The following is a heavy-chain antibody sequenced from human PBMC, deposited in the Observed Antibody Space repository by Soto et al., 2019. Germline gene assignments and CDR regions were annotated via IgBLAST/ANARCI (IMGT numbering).Heavy chain of an antibody. CDR1: GYSFTNYG. J-gene: IGHJ6*03. CDR2: ISAYNGNS. D-gene: IGHD6-19*01. CDR3: ARDRGVAPPVAGNTHYYYYMDV. Sequence: QDQLVQSGVEVKKPGASVKVSCKASGYSFTNYGITWVRQAPGQGFEWMGWISAYNGNSNYAQKFQGRVTMTTDASTSTAYLELRSLRSDDTAVYYCARDRGVAPPVAGNTHYYYYMDVWGKGTTVTMSS. V-gene: IGHV1-18*01.